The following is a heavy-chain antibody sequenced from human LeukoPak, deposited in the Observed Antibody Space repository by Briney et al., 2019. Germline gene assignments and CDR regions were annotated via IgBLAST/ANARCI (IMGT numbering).Heavy chain of an antibody. CDR3: AVGRDGYNSRRYYFDY. CDR1: GGTFSSYA. Sequence: SVKVSCKASGGTFSSYAISWLRQAPGQGLEWMGGIIPIFGTANYAQKFQGRVTITADESTSTAYMELSSLRSEDTAVYYCAVGRDGYNSRRYYFDYWGQGTLVTVSS. D-gene: IGHD5-24*01. CDR2: IIPIFGTA. V-gene: IGHV1-69*01. J-gene: IGHJ4*02.